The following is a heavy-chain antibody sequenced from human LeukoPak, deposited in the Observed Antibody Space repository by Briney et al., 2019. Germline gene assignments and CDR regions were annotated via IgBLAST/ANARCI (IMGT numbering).Heavy chain of an antibody. V-gene: IGHV4-59*01. CDR2: IYYSGST. CDR1: GGSISSYY. CDR3: ARGDTTYGMDV. D-gene: IGHD5-18*01. Sequence: KPSETLSLTCTVSGGSISSYYWSWLRQPPGKGLEWIGYIYYSGSTNYNPSLKSRVTISVDTSKNQFSLKLSSVTAADTAVYYCARGDTTYGMDVWGQGTTVTVSS. J-gene: IGHJ6*02.